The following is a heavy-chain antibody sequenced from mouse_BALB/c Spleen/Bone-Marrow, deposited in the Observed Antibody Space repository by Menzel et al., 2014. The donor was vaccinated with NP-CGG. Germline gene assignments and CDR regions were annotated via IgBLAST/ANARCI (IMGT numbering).Heavy chain of an antibody. CDR3: AFIYYGYAMDY. J-gene: IGHJ4*01. CDR1: GFNIKATY. Sequence: VQLQQPGAELVKQGASVNVFCTSSGFNIKATYMHWVKQRPEQGLEWIGRIDPANGNTKYDPKFQGKATVTADTSSNTAYLQLSSLTSEDTAVYYCAFIYYGYAMDYWGQATTITIST. D-gene: IGHD2-1*01. V-gene: IGHV14-3*02. CDR2: IDPANGNT.